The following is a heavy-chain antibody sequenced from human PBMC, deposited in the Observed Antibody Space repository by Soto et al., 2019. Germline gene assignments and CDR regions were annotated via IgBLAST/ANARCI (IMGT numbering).Heavy chain of an antibody. Sequence: PGESLKISCGASGYTFSNYRIPWVGQMPEKGLGGLGIIYPGDYDSRYSRSFKAHVTMSVDKYINTAYLEWSSLKAPDTGIYYCARQGAEYYYDRSAYSESWGQGTLVTVSS. V-gene: IGHV5-51*01. CDR2: IYPGDYDS. CDR1: GYTFSNYR. D-gene: IGHD3-22*01. CDR3: ARQGAEYYYDRSAYSES. J-gene: IGHJ4*02.